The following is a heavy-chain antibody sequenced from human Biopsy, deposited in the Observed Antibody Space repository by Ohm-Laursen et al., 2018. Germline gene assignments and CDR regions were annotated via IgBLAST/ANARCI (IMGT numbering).Heavy chain of an antibody. CDR2: INSGGNT. CDR1: GDSLSSGPDN. V-gene: IGHV4-61*01. CDR3: ARGRRTSGWPYFAN. D-gene: IGHD6-19*01. J-gene: IGHJ4*02. Sequence: GTLSLTCTVSGDSLSSGPDNWSWVRQPPGQGLEYIGFINSGGNTNYNPSLQNRVTMSVDTSKNQFSLKLSSVIAADTAVYYCARGRRTSGWPYFANWGQGTLVIVSS.